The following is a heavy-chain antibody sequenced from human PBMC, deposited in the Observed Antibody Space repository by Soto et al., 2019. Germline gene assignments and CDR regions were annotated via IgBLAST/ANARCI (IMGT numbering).Heavy chain of an antibody. CDR3: ARGPPFLLITMVRDNWFDP. V-gene: IGHV4-34*01. J-gene: IGHJ5*02. Sequence: SETLSLTCAVYGGSFSGYYWSWIRQPPGKGLEWIGEINHSGSTNYNPSLKSRVTISVDTSKNQFSLKLSSVTAADTAVYYCARGPPFLLITMVRDNWFDPWGQGTLVTVSS. CDR1: GGSFSGYY. D-gene: IGHD3-10*01. CDR2: INHSGST.